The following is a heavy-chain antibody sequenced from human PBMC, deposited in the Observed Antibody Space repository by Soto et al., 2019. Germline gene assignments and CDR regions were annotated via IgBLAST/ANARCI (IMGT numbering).Heavy chain of an antibody. CDR3: ARDSGYDRFDY. CDR1: GFTFSSYS. J-gene: IGHJ4*02. CDR2: ISSSSSTI. D-gene: IGHD5-12*01. V-gene: IGHV3-48*01. Sequence: GGSLRLSCAASGFTFSSYSMNWVRQAPGKGLEWVSYISSSSSTIYYADSVKGRFTISRDNAKNSLYLQMNSLRAEDTAVYYCARDSGYDRFDYWGQGTLVTVSS.